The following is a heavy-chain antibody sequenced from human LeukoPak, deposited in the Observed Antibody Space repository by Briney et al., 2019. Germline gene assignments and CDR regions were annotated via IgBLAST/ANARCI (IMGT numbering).Heavy chain of an antibody. CDR1: GGSFSGYY. D-gene: IGHD6-19*01. J-gene: IGHJ1*01. Sequence: SETLSLTCAVYGGSFSGYYWSWIRQPPGKGLEWIGEINHSGSTNYNPSLKSRVTISVDTSKNQFSLKLSSVTAADTAVYYCARGPSSSGLYPPKYFQHWGQGTLVTVSS. CDR2: INHSGST. V-gene: IGHV4-34*01. CDR3: ARGPSSSGLYPPKYFQH.